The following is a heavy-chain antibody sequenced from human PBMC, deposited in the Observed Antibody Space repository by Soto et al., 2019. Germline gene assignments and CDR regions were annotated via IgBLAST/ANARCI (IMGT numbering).Heavy chain of an antibody. CDR1: GFTFSSYA. J-gene: IGHJ6*02. V-gene: IGHV3-23*01. Sequence: EVQLLESGGGLVQPGGSLGLSCAASGFTFSSYAMSWVRQAPGKGLEWVSAISGSGGSTYYADSVKGRFTISRDNSKNTLYLQMNSLRAEDTAVYYCAKRLDSGSYYYYGMDVWGQGTTVTVSS. CDR2: ISGSGGST. D-gene: IGHD1-26*01. CDR3: AKRLDSGSYYYYGMDV.